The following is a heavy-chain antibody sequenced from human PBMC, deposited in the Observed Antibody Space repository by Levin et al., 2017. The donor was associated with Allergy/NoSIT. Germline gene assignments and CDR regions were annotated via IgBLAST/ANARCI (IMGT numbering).Heavy chain of an antibody. Sequence: SETLSLTCAVYGGSFSGYYWSWIRQPPGKGLEWIGEINHSGSTNYNPSLKSRVTISVDTSKNQFSLKLSSVTAADTAVYYCARSRYRGPGGFDYWGQGTLVTVSS. CDR3: ARSRYRGPGGFDY. V-gene: IGHV4-34*01. CDR1: GGSFSGYY. D-gene: IGHD1-1*01. J-gene: IGHJ4*02. CDR2: INHSGST.